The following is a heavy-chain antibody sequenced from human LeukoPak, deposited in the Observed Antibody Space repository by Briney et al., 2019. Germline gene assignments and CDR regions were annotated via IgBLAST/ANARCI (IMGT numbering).Heavy chain of an antibody. Sequence: GESLQISCKGSGYSINNYWIGWVRQMPGKGLEWMGIIYPADSDIRYSPSFQGQVTISADKSISTAYLQWSSLKASDTAMYYCARQEYCSGGSCYTWFDPWGQGTLVTVSS. CDR2: IYPADSDI. D-gene: IGHD2-15*01. CDR3: ARQEYCSGGSCYTWFDP. J-gene: IGHJ5*02. CDR1: GYSINNYW. V-gene: IGHV5-51*01.